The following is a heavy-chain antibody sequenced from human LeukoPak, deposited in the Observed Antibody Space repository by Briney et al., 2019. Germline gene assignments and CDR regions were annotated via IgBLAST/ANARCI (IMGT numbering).Heavy chain of an antibody. D-gene: IGHD4-17*01. CDR2: ISSSSSYI. Sequence: GGSLRLSCAASGFTFSSYSMNWVRQAPGKGLEWVSSISSSSSYIYYADSVKGRFTTSRDNAKNSLYLQMNSLRAEDTAVYYCARNYDYGGNGFDYWGQGTLVTVSS. CDR1: GFTFSSYS. CDR3: ARNYDYGGNGFDY. V-gene: IGHV3-21*01. J-gene: IGHJ4*02.